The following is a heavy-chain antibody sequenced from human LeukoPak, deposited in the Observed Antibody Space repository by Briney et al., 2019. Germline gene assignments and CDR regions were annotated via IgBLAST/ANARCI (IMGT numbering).Heavy chain of an antibody. D-gene: IGHD2-2*01. J-gene: IGHJ5*02. V-gene: IGHV1-18*01. CDR2: ISAYNGNT. Sequence: GASVKVSCKASGYTFTSYGISWVRQAPGQGLEWMGWISAYNGNTNYAQKLQGRVTMTRDTSTSTIYMELSSLRSEDTAVYYCARDGRYCGSTSCRLNWFDPWGQGTLVTVSS. CDR1: GYTFTSYG. CDR3: ARDGRYCGSTSCRLNWFDP.